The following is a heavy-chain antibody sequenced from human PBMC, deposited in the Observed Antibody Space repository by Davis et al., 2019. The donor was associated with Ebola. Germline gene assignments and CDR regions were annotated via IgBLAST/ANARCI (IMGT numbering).Heavy chain of an antibody. D-gene: IGHD3-3*01. J-gene: IGHJ4*02. CDR3: ARVGYDFWSGYYHYFDY. CDR1: GGSISSYY. V-gene: IGHV4-39*07. CDR2: IYYSGST. Sequence: SETLSLTCTVSGGSISSYYWSWIRQPPGKGLAWIGSIYYSGSTYYNPSLKSRVTISVDTSKNQFSLKLSSVTAADTAVYYCARVGYDFWSGYYHYFDYWGQGTLVTVSS.